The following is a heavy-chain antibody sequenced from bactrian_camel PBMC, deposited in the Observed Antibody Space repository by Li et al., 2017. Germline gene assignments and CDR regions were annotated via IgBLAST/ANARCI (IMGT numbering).Heavy chain of an antibody. CDR2: TYSGGIDI. J-gene: IGHJ6*01. V-gene: IGHV3S6*01. Sequence: VQLVESGGESVQAGGSLRLSCEASGFPFTTYSMGWFRQAPGNEREGVACTYSGGIDIKYAASVEGRYTISQDSATNTVYLQMNSLKTEDTAMYYCATERGVGDYTPSFGGVTFGFWGQGTQVTVS. D-gene: IGHD5*01. CDR1: GFPFTTYS. CDR3: ATERGVGDYTPSFGGVTFGF.